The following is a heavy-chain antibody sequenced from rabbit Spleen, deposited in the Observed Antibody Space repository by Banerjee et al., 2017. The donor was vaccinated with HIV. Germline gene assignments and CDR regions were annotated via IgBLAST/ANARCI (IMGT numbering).Heavy chain of an antibody. D-gene: IGHD1-1*01. CDR2: IDTGGSGST. CDR1: GFDFSSRYW. V-gene: IGHV1S47*01. Sequence: QEQLVESGGGLVQPEGSRTLTCKASGFDFSSRYWMSWVRQAPGKGPEWIACIDTGGSGSTYYASWVNGRFTISRSTSLNTVDLKMTSLTAADTATYFCARGAGDSNSGYAYFDLWGQGTLVTVS. J-gene: IGHJ4*01. CDR3: ARGAGDSNSGYAYFDL.